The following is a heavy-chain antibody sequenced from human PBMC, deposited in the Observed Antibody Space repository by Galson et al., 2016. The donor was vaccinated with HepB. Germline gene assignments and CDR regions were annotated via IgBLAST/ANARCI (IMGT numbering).Heavy chain of an antibody. CDR1: GFTFSDFA. D-gene: IGHD6-19*01. CDR2: ISSSSTTI. Sequence: SLRLSCAASGFTFSDFAMTWVRQAPGKGLEWLSYISSSSTTIFYADSVKGRFTSSRDNAKNSLFLQMNSLRGEDTAVYYCARGQTSDWFYYWGQGTLVTVSS. CDR3: ARGQTSDWFYY. J-gene: IGHJ4*02. V-gene: IGHV3-48*01.